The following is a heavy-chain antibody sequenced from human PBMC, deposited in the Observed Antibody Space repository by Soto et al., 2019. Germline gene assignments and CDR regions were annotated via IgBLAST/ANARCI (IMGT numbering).Heavy chain of an antibody. CDR1: GGTFSSYT. CDR2: IIPILGIA. D-gene: IGHD2-2*01. J-gene: IGHJ5*02. Sequence: EASVKVSCKASGGTFSSYTISWVRQAPGQGLEWMGRIIPILGIANYAQKFQGRVTITADKSTSTAYMELSSLRSEDTAVYYCARGRGPYCSSTSCHRATATYNWFDPWGQGTLVTVSS. CDR3: ARGRGPYCSSTSCHRATATYNWFDP. V-gene: IGHV1-69*02.